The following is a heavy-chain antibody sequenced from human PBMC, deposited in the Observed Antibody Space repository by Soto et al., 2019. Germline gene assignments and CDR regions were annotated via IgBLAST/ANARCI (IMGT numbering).Heavy chain of an antibody. D-gene: IGHD2-21*02. J-gene: IGHJ3*02. V-gene: IGHV1-69*01. CDR1: GGTFSSYA. CDR2: IIPIFGTA. CDR3: ATNAREDCGGDCYSGGFDI. Sequence: QVQLVQSGAEVKKPGSSVKVSCKASGGTFSSYALSWVRQAPGQGLEWMGGIIPIFGTANYAQKFQGRVTITAEESTSTAYMELSSLRSEDTAVYYCATNAREDCGGDCYSGGFDIWGQGTMVTVSS.